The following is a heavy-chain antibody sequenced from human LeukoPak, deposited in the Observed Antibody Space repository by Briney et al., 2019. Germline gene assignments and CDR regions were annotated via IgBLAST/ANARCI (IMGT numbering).Heavy chain of an antibody. CDR3: AKDLAARSYYYDSSGYYRVTSGGYFDY. J-gene: IGHJ4*02. CDR2: ISYDGSNK. V-gene: IGHV3-30*04. CDR1: GFTFGSYA. Sequence: PGGSLRLSWAASGFTFGSYAMHWVRQAPGKGLEWVAVISYDGSNKYYADSVKGRFTISRDNSKNTLYLQMNRLRAEDTAVYYCAKDLAARSYYYDSSGYYRVTSGGYFDYWGQGNLVTVSS. D-gene: IGHD3-22*01.